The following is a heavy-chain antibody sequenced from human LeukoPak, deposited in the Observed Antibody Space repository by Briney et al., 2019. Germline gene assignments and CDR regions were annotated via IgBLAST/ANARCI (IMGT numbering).Heavy chain of an antibody. CDR3: AREPPGGGLH. V-gene: IGHV3-7*01. D-gene: IGHD3-10*01. Sequence: GGSLRLSCAASGFTFSNYGMSWVRQAPGKGLEWVASIKQDGSEKFYVDSVKGRFTISRDNAKNSLYLQTNSLRAEDTAVYYCAREPPGGGLHWGQGTVVTVSS. J-gene: IGHJ4*02. CDR1: GFTFSNYG. CDR2: IKQDGSEK.